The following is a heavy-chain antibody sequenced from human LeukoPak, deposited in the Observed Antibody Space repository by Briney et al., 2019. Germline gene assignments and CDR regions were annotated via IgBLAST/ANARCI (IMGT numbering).Heavy chain of an antibody. CDR3: ARDGTVTAGPFDP. Sequence: PGGSLRLSCAASGITFSSFGMHWVRQAPGKGLEWVAFIWYDGSNKYYADSVKGRFTVSGDNSKNTLYLQMNSLRVEDAAVYYCARDGTVTAGPFDPWGQGTLVTVSS. J-gene: IGHJ5*02. CDR1: GITFSSFG. V-gene: IGHV3-33*01. CDR2: IWYDGSNK. D-gene: IGHD4-11*01.